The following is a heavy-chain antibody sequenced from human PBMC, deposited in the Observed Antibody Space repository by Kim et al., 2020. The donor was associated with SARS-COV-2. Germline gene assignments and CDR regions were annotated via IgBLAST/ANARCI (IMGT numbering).Heavy chain of an antibody. J-gene: IGHJ3*02. D-gene: IGHD2-2*02. CDR3: ARDIRDAFDI. Sequence: STRQPDSAKGRSTNSRNKAKNTMYLQMNSLRAEDTAVYYCARDIRDAFDIWGQGTMVTVSS. V-gene: IGHV3-74*01. CDR2: ST.